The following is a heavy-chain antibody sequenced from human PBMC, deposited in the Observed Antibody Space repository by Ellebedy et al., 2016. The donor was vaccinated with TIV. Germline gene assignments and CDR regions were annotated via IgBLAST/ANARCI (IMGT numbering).Heavy chain of an antibody. CDR1: GFTFSGNG. D-gene: IGHD4-23*01. Sequence: PGGSLRLSCAASGFTFSGNGMHWVRQAPGKGLEWLAVVTNDGRSQYYADSVKGRFTISRDNSKNTLYLQMSSLRAEDSGVYYCAKEIHDSGGDWGQGTLVTVSS. CDR2: VTNDGRSQ. J-gene: IGHJ4*02. CDR3: AKEIHDSGGD. V-gene: IGHV3-30*18.